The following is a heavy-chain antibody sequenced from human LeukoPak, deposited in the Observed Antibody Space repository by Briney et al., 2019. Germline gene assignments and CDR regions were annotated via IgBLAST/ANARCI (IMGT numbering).Heavy chain of an antibody. J-gene: IGHJ4*02. CDR2: IYHSGST. D-gene: IGHD6-13*01. V-gene: IGHV4-4*02. CDR1: GGSISSSNW. Sequence: SETLSLTCAVSGGSISSSNWWSWVRQPPGKGLEWIGEIYHSGSTNYNPSLKSRVTISVDKPKNQFSLKLSSVTAADTAVYYCARRAGAHFDYWGQGTLVTVSS. CDR3: ARRAGAHFDY.